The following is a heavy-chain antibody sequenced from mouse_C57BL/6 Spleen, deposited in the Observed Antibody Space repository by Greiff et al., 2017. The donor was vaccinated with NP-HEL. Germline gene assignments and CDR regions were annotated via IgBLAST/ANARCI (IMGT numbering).Heavy chain of an antibody. Sequence: VKLMESGPGLVQPSQSLSITCTVSGFSLTSYGVHWVRQSPGKGLEWLGVIWSGGSTDYNAAFISRLSIRKDNSKSQVFFKMNRLQADDTAIYYCARNERYYGKDYAMDYWGQGTSVTVSS. CDR3: ARNERYYGKDYAMDY. CDR1: GFSLTSYG. J-gene: IGHJ4*01. D-gene: IGHD1-1*01. CDR2: IWSGGST. V-gene: IGHV2-2*01.